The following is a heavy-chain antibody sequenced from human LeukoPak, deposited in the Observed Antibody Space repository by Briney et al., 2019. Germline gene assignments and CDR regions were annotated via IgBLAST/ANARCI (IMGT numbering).Heavy chain of an antibody. J-gene: IGHJ4*02. CDR2: ISGSGDFT. CDR1: GFTFSSYA. CDR3: ARDRSDDSRWYVGSH. D-gene: IGHD6-13*01. Sequence: PGGSLRLSCAASGFTFSSYAMSWVRQAPGKGLECVSTISGSGDFTNYADSVKGWFTISRDNSENTLNLQMNNLRAEDTAIYYCARDRSDDSRWYVGSHWGQGTLVTVSS. V-gene: IGHV3-23*01.